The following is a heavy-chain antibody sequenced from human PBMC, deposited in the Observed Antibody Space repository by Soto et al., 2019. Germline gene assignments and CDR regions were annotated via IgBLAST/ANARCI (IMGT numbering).Heavy chain of an antibody. Sequence: PSETLSLTCTVSGGSISSSSYYWGWIRQPPGKGLEWIGSIYYSGSTYYNPSLKSRVTISVDTSKNQFSLKLSSVTAADTAVYYRARGGVVVITTPFDYWGQGTLVTVSS. V-gene: IGHV4-39*01. J-gene: IGHJ4*02. D-gene: IGHD3-22*01. CDR2: IYYSGST. CDR3: ARGGVVVITTPFDY. CDR1: GGSISSSSYY.